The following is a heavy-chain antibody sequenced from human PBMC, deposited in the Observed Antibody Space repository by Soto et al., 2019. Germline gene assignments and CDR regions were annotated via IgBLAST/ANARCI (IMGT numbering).Heavy chain of an antibody. CDR1: GYTFSSYY. Sequence: QVQLVQSGAEVKKPGASVKVSCKASGYTFSSYYIHWVRQAPGQGLEWIGIINPNGGSTNYVQNCKGRLTVTRYTSTAAVYLDLSALTSDDTAMNYCARGLGLGDCWGQGTLVTVSS. D-gene: IGHD3-9*01. V-gene: IGHV1-46*01. CDR2: INPNGGST. CDR3: ARGLGLGDC. J-gene: IGHJ4*02.